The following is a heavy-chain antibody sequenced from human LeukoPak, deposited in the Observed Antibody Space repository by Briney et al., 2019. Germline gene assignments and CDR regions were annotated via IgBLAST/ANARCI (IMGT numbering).Heavy chain of an antibody. Sequence: PGGSLRLSCVASGFTFSNHAMTWVRQAPGKGLEWVSAISANGVDTFYAPSVKGWFTISRDNSKNTLYLQINSLRAEDTAIYYCAKDVWWSVSWGQGTLVTVSS. V-gene: IGHV3-23*01. D-gene: IGHD2-8*02. CDR1: GFTFSNHA. CDR2: ISANGVDT. J-gene: IGHJ5*02. CDR3: AKDVWWSVS.